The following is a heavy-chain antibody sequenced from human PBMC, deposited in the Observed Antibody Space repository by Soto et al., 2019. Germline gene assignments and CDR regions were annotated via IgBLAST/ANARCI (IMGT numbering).Heavy chain of an antibody. CDR3: ARARGFGELLFFWFDP. V-gene: IGHV4-31*03. J-gene: IGHJ5*02. D-gene: IGHD3-10*01. CDR1: GGSISSGGYY. CDR2: IYYSGST. Sequence: LSLTCTVSGGSISSGGYYWSWIRQHPGKGLEWIGYIYYSGSTYYNPSLKSRVTISVDTSKNQFSLKLSSVTAADTAVYYCARARGFGELLFFWFDPWGQGTLVTVSS.